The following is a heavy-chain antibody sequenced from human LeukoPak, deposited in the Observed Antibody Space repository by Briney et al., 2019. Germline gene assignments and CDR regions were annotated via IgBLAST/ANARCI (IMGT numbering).Heavy chain of an antibody. CDR3: ARESGFRGDAFDI. CDR1: GFTFSSYE. Sequence: GGSLRLSCAASGFTFSSYEMNWVRQAPGKGLEWVSYISSSGSTIYYADSVKGRLTISRDNAKNSLYLQMNSLRAEDTAVYYCARESGFRGDAFDIWGQGTMVTVSS. J-gene: IGHJ3*02. V-gene: IGHV3-48*03. D-gene: IGHD3-10*01. CDR2: ISSSGSTI.